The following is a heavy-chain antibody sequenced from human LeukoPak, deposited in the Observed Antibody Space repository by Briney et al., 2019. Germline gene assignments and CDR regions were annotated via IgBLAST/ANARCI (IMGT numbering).Heavy chain of an antibody. CDR2: INHSGST. D-gene: IGHD6-19*01. V-gene: IGHV4-34*01. J-gene: IGHJ6*03. CDR1: GGSFSGYY. CDR3: ARGNGSGWYYYYYMDV. Sequence: PSETLSLTCAVYGGSFSGYYWSWIRQPPGKGLEWIGEINHSGSTNYNPSLKSRVTISVDTSKNQFSLKLSSVTAADTAVYYCARGNGSGWYYYYYMDVWGKGTTVTISS.